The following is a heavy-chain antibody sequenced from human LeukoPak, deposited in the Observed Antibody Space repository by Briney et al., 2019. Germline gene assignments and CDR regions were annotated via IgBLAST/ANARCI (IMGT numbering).Heavy chain of an antibody. J-gene: IGHJ6*03. D-gene: IGHD4-17*01. Sequence: TSETLSLTCTVSGGSISSGSYYWSWIRQPAGKGLEWIGRIYTSGSTNYNPSLKSRVTMSVDTSKNQFSLKLSSVTAADTAVYYCARGSTVYYYYYMDVWGKGTTVTVSS. CDR3: ARGSTVYYYYYMDV. CDR1: GGSISSGSYY. V-gene: IGHV4-61*02. CDR2: IYTSGST.